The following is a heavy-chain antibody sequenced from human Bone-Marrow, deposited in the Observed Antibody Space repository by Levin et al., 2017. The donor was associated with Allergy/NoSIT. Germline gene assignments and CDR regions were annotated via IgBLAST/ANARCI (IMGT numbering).Heavy chain of an antibody. Sequence: PGGSLRLSCAASGFTFSSHSMNWVRQAPGKGLEWVSHISSASSTIYYADSVKGRFTISIDNAQNSLYLQLNGLRDDDTAVYYCARDRGVTTRPRGYFDYWGQGALVTVAS. D-gene: IGHD4-17*01. CDR1: GFTFSSHS. CDR2: ISSASSTI. V-gene: IGHV3-48*02. CDR3: ARDRGVTTRPRGYFDY. J-gene: IGHJ4*02.